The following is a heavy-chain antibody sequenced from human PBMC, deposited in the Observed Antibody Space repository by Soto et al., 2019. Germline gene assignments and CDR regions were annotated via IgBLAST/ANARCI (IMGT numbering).Heavy chain of an antibody. V-gene: IGHV1-46*03. CDR2: INPSGGST. CDR1: GYTFTSYY. Sequence: QVQPVQSGAEVKKPGASVKVSCKASGYTFTSYYMHWVRQAPGQGLEWMGIINPSGGSTSYAQKFQGRVTMTRDTSTSTVYMELSSLRSEDTAVYYCARQLVTGVVAATYYFDYWGQGTLVTVSS. CDR3: ARQLVTGVVAATYYFDY. D-gene: IGHD2-15*01. J-gene: IGHJ4*02.